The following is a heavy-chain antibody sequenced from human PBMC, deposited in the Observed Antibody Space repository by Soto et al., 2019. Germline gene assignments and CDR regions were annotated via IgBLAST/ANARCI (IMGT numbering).Heavy chain of an antibody. CDR2: IYYSGST. J-gene: IGHJ6*02. Sequence: SETLSLTCTVSGGSISSSSYYWGWIRQPPGKGLEWIGSIYYSGSTYYNPSLKSRVAISVDTSKNQFSLKLSSVTAADTAVYYCARRPFNCSSTSCYLYYYYGMDVWGQGTTVTVSS. D-gene: IGHD2-2*01. CDR3: ARRPFNCSSTSCYLYYYYGMDV. CDR1: GGSISSSSYY. V-gene: IGHV4-39*01.